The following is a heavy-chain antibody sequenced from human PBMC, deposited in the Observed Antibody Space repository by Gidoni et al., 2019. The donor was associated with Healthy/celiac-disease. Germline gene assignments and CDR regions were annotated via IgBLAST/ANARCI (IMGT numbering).Heavy chain of an antibody. V-gene: IGHV3-11*01. Sequence: QVQLVESGGGLVTPGGSLRLPCAASGFTFSDYHMSWIRQAPGKGLEWVSYISSSGSTIYYADSVKGRFTISRDNAKNSLYLQMNSLRAEDTAVYYCAREFSDGYSSGWPDAFDIWGQGTMVTVSS. CDR3: AREFSDGYSSGWPDAFDI. CDR2: ISSSGSTI. CDR1: GFTFSDYH. J-gene: IGHJ3*02. D-gene: IGHD6-19*01.